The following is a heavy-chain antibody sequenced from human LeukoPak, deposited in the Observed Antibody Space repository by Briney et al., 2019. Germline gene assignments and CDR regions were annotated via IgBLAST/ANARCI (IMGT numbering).Heavy chain of an antibody. J-gene: IGHJ4*02. CDR1: GGTFSSYA. CDR2: IIPILGIA. D-gene: IGHD3-16*01. V-gene: IGHV1-69*04. CDR3: ASPFEGGVDY. Sequence: RASVKVSCKASGGTFSSYAISWVRLAPGQGLEWMGRIIPILGIANYAQKFQGRVTITADKSTSTAHMELSSLRSEDTAVYYCASPFEGGVDYWGQGTLVTVSS.